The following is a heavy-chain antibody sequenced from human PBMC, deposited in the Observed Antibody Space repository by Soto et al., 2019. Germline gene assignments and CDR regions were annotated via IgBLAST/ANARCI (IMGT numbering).Heavy chain of an antibody. V-gene: IGHV1-3*05. D-gene: IGHD5-18*01. J-gene: IGHJ4*02. CDR1: GYIFSRND. CDR2: MNAGNGNT. CDR3: ARAAGMVALDY. Sequence: QVQLVQSGAEEKKPGASVKVSCKASGYIFSRNDIHWVRQAPGQRLEWMGWMNAGNGNTRYSREFQARVTFTRDTAASTGHMELSSLRSEDTAVYYCARAAGMVALDYWGQGTLVTVSS.